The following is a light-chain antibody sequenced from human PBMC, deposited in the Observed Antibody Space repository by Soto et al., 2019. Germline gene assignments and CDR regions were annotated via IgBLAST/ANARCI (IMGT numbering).Light chain of an antibody. V-gene: IGKV3-20*01. J-gene: IGKJ1*01. CDR1: QSVSSTY. CDR2: GAS. CDR3: QLYGSSPPRT. Sequence: EIVLTQSPGTLSLSPGERATLSCRASQSVSSTYLGWYQQKPGQAPRLLIYGASSRATGIPDRISGSGSGTDFALTLARLEPEDFAVYYCQLYGSSPPRTFGQGTKVEIK.